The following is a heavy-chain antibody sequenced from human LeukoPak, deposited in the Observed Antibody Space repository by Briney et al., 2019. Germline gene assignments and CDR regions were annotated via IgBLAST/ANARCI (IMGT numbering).Heavy chain of an antibody. V-gene: IGHV3-53*01. CDR1: GFTVSNNY. CDR3: TTSPAVAS. D-gene: IGHD4-23*01. Sequence: SGGSLRLSCAASGFTVSNNYMTWVRQAPGKGLEWVSLIYSGGTTFYTDSVKGRFTISRDSSKNTLYLQMTNLKAEDTAVYYCTTSPAVASWGQGTLVTVSS. J-gene: IGHJ5*02. CDR2: IYSGGTT.